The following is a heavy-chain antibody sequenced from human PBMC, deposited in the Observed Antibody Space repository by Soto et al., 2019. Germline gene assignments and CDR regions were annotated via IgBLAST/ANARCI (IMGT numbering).Heavy chain of an antibody. CDR3: ARGGENCSGGSCYLWFDP. V-gene: IGHV1-8*01. J-gene: IGHJ5*02. CDR2: MNPNSGNT. D-gene: IGHD2-15*01. CDR1: GYTFTSYD. Sequence: QVQLVQSGAEVKKPGASVKVSCKASGYTFTSYDINWVRQATGQGLEWMGWMNPNSGNTGYAQKFQGRVTMTRNTSIATAYMDLRSLSSEDTAVYYCARGGENCSGGSCYLWFDPWCQPTLVTISS.